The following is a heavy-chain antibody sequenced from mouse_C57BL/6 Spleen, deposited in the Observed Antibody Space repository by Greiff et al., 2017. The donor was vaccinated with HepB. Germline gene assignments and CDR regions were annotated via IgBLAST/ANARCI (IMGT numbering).Heavy chain of an antibody. V-gene: IGHV1-82*01. CDR1: GYAFRSSW. CDR2: IYPGDGDT. D-gene: IGHD2-12*01. CDR3: AREAPKYAYDRGYYFDY. Sequence: QVHVKQSGPELVKPGASVKISCKASGYAFRSSWMNWVKQRPGKGLEWIGRIYPGDGDTNYNGKFKGKATLTADKSSSTAYMQLSSLTSEDSAVYFCAREAPKYAYDRGYYFDYWGQGTTLTVSS. J-gene: IGHJ2*01.